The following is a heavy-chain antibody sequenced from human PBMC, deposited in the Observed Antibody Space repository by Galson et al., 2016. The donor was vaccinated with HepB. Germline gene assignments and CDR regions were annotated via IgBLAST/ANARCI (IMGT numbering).Heavy chain of an antibody. CDR2: ISYDGSKK. V-gene: IGHV3-30*04. J-gene: IGHJ4*02. CDR3: GRGSYGSWGSVWY. D-gene: IGHD1-26*01. CDR1: GFTFSNYA. Sequence: SLRLSCAASGFTFSNYAMNWVRQAPGKGLEWVAVISYDGSKKYYADSVKGRFTISRDNAKNTLYVQMNSLRAEDTAVYYCGRGSYGSWGSVWYWGQGTLVTVSS.